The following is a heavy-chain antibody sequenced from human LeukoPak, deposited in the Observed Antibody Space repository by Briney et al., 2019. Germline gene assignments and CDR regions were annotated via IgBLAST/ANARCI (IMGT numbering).Heavy chain of an antibody. Sequence: PGGSLRLSCAASGFTFSSYAMSWVRQAPGKGLEWVSAISGSGGSTYYGDSVKGRFTISRDNSKNTLYLQMNSLRAEDTAVYYCAKDPGEYPDYYFDCWGQGTLVTVSS. CDR1: GFTFSSYA. V-gene: IGHV3-23*01. CDR3: AKDPGEYPDYYFDC. D-gene: IGHD3-10*01. CDR2: ISGSGGST. J-gene: IGHJ4*02.